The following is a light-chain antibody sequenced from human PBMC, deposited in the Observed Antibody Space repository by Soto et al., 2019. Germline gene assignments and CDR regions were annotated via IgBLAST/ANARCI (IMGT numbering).Light chain of an antibody. J-gene: IGLJ1*01. V-gene: IGLV1-40*01. Sequence: QSVLTQPPSVSGAPGQTVTVSCTGSSSNIGANYRVHWYQQLPGAAPKLLIYRSSHRPSGVPDRFSGSKSGTSASLAITGLQTDDEAAYFCQTSDSGLVGLIFGTGTKLTVL. CDR2: RSS. CDR1: SSNIGANYR. CDR3: QTSDSGLVGLI.